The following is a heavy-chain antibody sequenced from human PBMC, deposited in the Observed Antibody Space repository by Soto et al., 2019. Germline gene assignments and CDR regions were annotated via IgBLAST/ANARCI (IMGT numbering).Heavy chain of an antibody. CDR3: ARVRRFDSNGYTNYWYFDF. CDR1: GYTFTNYF. J-gene: IGHJ2*01. Sequence: QVQLVQSGAEVKKPGASVKVSCKASGYTFTNYFIHWVRQAPGQGLEWMGIINPTGGSTSYAQKFQGRVTMTRDTSTTTVYMELSSLRSEDTAVYYCARVRRFDSNGYTNYWYFDFWGRDTLVTVSS. V-gene: IGHV1-46*03. CDR2: INPTGGST. D-gene: IGHD3-22*01.